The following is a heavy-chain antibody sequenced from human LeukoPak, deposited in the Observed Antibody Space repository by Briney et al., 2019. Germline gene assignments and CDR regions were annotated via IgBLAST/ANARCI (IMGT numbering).Heavy chain of an antibody. CDR1: GGTFSSYA. CDR3: ARVKLGYCSGGSCYWPY. J-gene: IGHJ4*02. D-gene: IGHD2-15*01. Sequence: SVKVSCRASGGTFSSYAISWVRQAPGQGLEWMGGIIPIFGTANYAQKFQGRVTITADESTSTAYMELSSLRSEDTAVYYCARVKLGYCSGGSCYWPYWGQGTLVTVSS. V-gene: IGHV1-69*13. CDR2: IIPIFGTA.